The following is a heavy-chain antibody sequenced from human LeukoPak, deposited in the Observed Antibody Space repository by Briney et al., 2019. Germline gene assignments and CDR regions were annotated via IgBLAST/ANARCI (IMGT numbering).Heavy chain of an antibody. CDR3: AGFCSGGSCPVA. CDR1: GVSFSGYY. D-gene: IGHD2-15*01. Sequence: SETLSLTCAVYGVSFSGYYWSWLRQPPGKGLEWIGEINHSGSTNYNPSLKSRVTISVDTSKNQFSLKLSSVTAADTAVYYCAGFCSGGSCPVAWGQGTLVTVSS. CDR2: INHSGST. V-gene: IGHV4-34*01. J-gene: IGHJ5*02.